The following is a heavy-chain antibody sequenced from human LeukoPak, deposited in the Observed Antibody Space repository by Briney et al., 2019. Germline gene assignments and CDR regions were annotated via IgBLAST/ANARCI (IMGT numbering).Heavy chain of an antibody. CDR2: IYYSGST. CDR3: ARESRGYDSSGYYTNWFDP. V-gene: IGHV4-39*07. Sequence: PSETLSLTCTVSGGSISSRGYYWGWIRQPPGKGLEWIGSIYYSGSTYYNPPLKSRVTISVDTSKNQFSLKLSSVTAADTAVYYCARESRGYDSSGYYTNWFDPWGQGTLVTVSS. CDR1: GGSISSRGYY. D-gene: IGHD3-22*01. J-gene: IGHJ5*02.